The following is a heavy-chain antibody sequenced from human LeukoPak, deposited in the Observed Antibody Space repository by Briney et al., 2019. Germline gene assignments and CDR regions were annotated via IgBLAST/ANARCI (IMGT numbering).Heavy chain of an antibody. V-gene: IGHV3-23*01. CDR1: GFTFSDYA. J-gene: IGHJ4*02. CDR2: LSGSGGST. D-gene: IGHD6-13*01. CDR3: AKDFTGGSSSWYYFDY. Sequence: PGGSLRLSCAASGFTFSDYAMSWVRQAPGKGLEWVSALSGSGGSTYYADSVKGRFTISRDNFKNTLYLQMNSLRAEDTAVYYCAKDFTGGSSSWYYFDYWGQGTLVTVSS.